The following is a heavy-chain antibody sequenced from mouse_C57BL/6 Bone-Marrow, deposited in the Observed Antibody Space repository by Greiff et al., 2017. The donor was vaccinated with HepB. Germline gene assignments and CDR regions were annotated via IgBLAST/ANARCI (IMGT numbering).Heavy chain of an antibody. D-gene: IGHD4-1*01. J-gene: IGHJ3*01. CDR1: GFTFSDYY. V-gene: IGHV5-16*01. CDR2: INYDGSST. Sequence: EVHLVESEGGLVQPGSSMKLSCTASGFTFSDYYIAWVRQVPEKGLEWVANINYDGSSTYYLDSLKSRFIISRDNAKNILYLQMSSLKSEDTATYYCARVGPAWFAYWGQGTLVTVSA. CDR3: ARVGPAWFAY.